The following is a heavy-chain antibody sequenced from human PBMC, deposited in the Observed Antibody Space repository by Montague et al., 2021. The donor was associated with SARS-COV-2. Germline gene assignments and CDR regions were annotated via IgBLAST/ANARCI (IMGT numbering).Heavy chain of an antibody. D-gene: IGHD1-20*01. V-gene: IGHV4-4*07. CDR3: ARGYYLGNWYFFDY. Sequence: SETLSLTCTVSGDSISGYFWSWIWQPAGKGLAWIGSINTSGTTNYNPSLRSRLHMLGDTFKNQFALKLNSVTAADTAVYYCARGYYLGNWYFFDYWGQGTLVTVSS. CDR2: INTSGTT. CDR1: GDSISGYF. J-gene: IGHJ4*02.